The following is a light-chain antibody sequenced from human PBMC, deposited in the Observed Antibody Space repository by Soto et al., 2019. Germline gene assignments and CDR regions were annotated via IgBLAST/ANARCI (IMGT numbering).Light chain of an antibody. Sequence: ILMTQSPATLSVSPGERATLSCRASQSVSNNLAWYQQKPGQAPRLLIYDASTRPTGIPARFSGRGFGTELTLTISVLQSQEFAVYYCPPYNNWPPCPLGQGPKVEIK. J-gene: IGKJ1*01. CDR1: QSVSNN. CDR3: PPYNNWPPCP. CDR2: DAS. V-gene: IGKV3-15*01.